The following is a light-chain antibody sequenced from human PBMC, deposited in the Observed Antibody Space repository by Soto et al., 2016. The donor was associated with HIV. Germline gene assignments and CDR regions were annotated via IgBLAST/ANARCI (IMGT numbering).Light chain of an antibody. CDR1: QAINSR. J-gene: IGKJ3*01. CDR2: ATY. V-gene: IGKV1-12*01. Sequence: DIQMTQSPSTLSASVGDRVTITCRASQAINSRLAWYQQNPGKAPEVLITATYTLQDGVPSRFSGSASGGTGTDFTLTIDSPQPEDFATYYCQQTDSFPFTFGPGTKVNV. CDR3: QQTDSFPFT.